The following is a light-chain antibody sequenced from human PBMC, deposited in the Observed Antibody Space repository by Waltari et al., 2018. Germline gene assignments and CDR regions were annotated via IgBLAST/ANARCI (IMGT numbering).Light chain of an antibody. V-gene: IGLV1-44*01. CDR2: SNS. CDR1: GSNIGSNA. Sequence: QSALTQPPSASGTPGQRVIISCSGSGSNIGSNAVSWSRQFPGTAPRLLIYSNSEPTSGVPDRFSGSKSGTSASLTISGLQSDDAADYYCATWDDRQTGYVVFGGGTKLTVL. CDR3: ATWDDRQTGYVV. J-gene: IGLJ2*01.